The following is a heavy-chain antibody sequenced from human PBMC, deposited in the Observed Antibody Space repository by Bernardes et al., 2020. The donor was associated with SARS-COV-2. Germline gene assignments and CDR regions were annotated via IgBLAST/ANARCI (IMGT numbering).Heavy chain of an antibody. CDR3: AGTIFGVVSFYYYGMDV. J-gene: IGHJ6*02. V-gene: IGHV4-59*08. CDR2: IYYSGST. CDR1: GGSISSYY. Sequence: SETLSLTCTVSGGSISSYYWSWIRQPPGKGLEWIGYIYYSGSTNYNPSLKSRVTISVDTSKNQFSLKLSSVTAADTAVYYCAGTIFGVVSFYYYGMDVWGQGTTVTVSS. D-gene: IGHD3-3*01.